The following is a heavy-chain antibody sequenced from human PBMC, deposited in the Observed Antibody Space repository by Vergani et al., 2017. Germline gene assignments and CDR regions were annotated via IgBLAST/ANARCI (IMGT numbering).Heavy chain of an antibody. CDR1: GFTVSSNY. CDR3: ARVMRDGYNSWYYFDY. V-gene: IGHV3-53*01. D-gene: IGHD5-24*01. CDR2: IYSGGST. Sequence: EVQLVESGGGLIQPGGSLRLSCAASGFTVSSNYMSWVRQAPGKGLEWGSVIYSGGSTYYADSVKGRFTISRDNSKNTLYLQMNSLRAEDTAVYYCARVMRDGYNSWYYFDYWGQGTLVTVSS. J-gene: IGHJ4*02.